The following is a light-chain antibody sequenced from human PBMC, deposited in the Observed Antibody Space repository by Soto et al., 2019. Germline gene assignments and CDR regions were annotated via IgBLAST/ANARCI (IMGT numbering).Light chain of an antibody. CDR2: GAS. CDR1: ESVSSN. CDR3: QQYNNWSWT. J-gene: IGKJ1*01. Sequence: VMTQSLASLSVSPGERATLSCRASESVSSNLAWYQQKPGQGPRLLIYGASTRATGIPARFSSSGSSTEFTLIIISLQYEDDAVDYCQQYNNWSWTFGQGTKVDI. V-gene: IGKV3-15*01.